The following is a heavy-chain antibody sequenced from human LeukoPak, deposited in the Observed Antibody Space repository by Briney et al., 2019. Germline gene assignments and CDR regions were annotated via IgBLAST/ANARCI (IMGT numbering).Heavy chain of an antibody. CDR3: VSFYETY. CDR2: INSDGSWT. D-gene: IGHD2/OR15-2a*01. J-gene: IGHJ4*02. V-gene: IGHV3-74*01. Sequence: GGSLRLSCAASGFTFSSYAMHWVRQVPGKGLVWVSHINSDGSWTSYADSVKGRFTISKDNAKNTVYLQMNSLRAEDTAVYYCVSFYETYWGRGTLVTVSS. CDR1: GFTFSSYA.